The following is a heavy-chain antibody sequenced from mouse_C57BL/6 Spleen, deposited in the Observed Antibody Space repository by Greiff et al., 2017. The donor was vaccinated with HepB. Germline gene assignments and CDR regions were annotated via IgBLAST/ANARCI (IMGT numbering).Heavy chain of an antibody. CDR1: GFTFSDYG. CDR3: AIISYYGSSHYFDY. CDR2: ISSGSSTI. D-gene: IGHD1-1*01. V-gene: IGHV5-17*01. Sequence: EVHLVESGGGLVKPGGSLKLSCAASGFTFSDYGMHWVRQAPEKGLEWVAYISSGSSTIYYADTVKGRFTISRDNAKNTLFLQMTSLRSEDTAMYYFAIISYYGSSHYFDYWGQGTTLTVSS. J-gene: IGHJ2*01.